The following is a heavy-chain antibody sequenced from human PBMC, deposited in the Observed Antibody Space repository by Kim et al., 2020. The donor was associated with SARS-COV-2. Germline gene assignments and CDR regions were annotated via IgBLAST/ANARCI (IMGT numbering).Heavy chain of an antibody. CDR3: ARVKAAAGTGYYGMDV. CDR2: IYTSGST. CDR1: GGSISSNY. V-gene: IGHV4-4*07. Sequence: SETLSLTCTVSGGSISSNYWSWIRQPAGKGLEWIGRIYTSGSTYYNPSLKSRVTMSVDTSKNQFSLKLSSVTAADTAVYYCARVKAAAGTGYYGMDVWGHGATFTLS. D-gene: IGHD6-13*01. J-gene: IGHJ6*02.